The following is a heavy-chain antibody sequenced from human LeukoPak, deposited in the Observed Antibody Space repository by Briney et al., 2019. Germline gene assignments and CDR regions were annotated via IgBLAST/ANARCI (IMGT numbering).Heavy chain of an antibody. CDR1: GGSISSYY. Sequence: SETLSLTCTVSGGSISSYYWSWIRQPPGKGLEWIGYIYYSGSTNYNPSLKSRVTISVDTSKNQFSLKLSSVTAADTAVYYCARDPVENGRFDPWDQRTLVTVSS. CDR2: IYYSGST. J-gene: IGHJ5*02. D-gene: IGHD2-15*01. V-gene: IGHV4-59*01. CDR3: ARDPVENGRFDP.